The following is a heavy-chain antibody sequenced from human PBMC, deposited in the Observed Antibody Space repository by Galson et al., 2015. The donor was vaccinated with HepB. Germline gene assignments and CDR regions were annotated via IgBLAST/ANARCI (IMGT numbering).Heavy chain of an antibody. V-gene: IGHV3-33*08. D-gene: IGHD6-19*01. CDR3: AREDKNIAVAAFDY. J-gene: IGHJ4*02. CDR2: IWKDGSNT. Sequence: SLRLSCAASGFTFSDYGMHWVRQAPGKGLEWVALIWKDGSNTYYSDSVKGQFTISRDNSKKTLYLQISSLRAEDTAVYYCAREDKNIAVAAFDYWGQGTMVTVTS. CDR1: GFTFSDYG.